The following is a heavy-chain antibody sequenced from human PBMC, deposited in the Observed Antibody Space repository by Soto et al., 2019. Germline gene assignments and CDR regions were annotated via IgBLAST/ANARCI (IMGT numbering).Heavy chain of an antibody. CDR2: ISDDGSNT. CDR3: ARDKVPAASFHSYYGLDF. D-gene: IGHD2-2*01. Sequence: QVQLVESGGGVVQPRRSLRLSCAASGFSFSNSAMHWVRQVPGKGLEWVALISDDGSNTYYADSVKGRFTVSRDNSKHTLYLQVNSLTTEDTAVYYCARDKVPAASFHSYYGLDFRGQGTTVTVSS. J-gene: IGHJ6*02. CDR1: GFSFSNSA. V-gene: IGHV3-30-3*01.